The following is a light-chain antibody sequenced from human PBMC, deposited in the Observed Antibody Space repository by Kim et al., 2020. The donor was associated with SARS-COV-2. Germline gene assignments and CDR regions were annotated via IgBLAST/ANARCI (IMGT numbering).Light chain of an antibody. CDR2: EDY. Sequence: GKTVTISCTRSSGHIASNFVQWYQQRPGRSPTIVIYEDYQRPSGVPDRFAGSIDRSANSASLTISGLKTEDEADYYCQSYDATNQVFGGGTQLTVL. V-gene: IGLV6-57*01. J-gene: IGLJ3*02. CDR3: QSYDATNQV. CDR1: SGHIASNF.